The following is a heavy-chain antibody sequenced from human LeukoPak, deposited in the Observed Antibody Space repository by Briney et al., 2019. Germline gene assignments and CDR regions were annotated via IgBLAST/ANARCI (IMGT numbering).Heavy chain of an antibody. D-gene: IGHD4-17*01. J-gene: IGHJ4*02. CDR1: GGSFSGYY. CDR3: ARADGAQTFPFDY. CDR2: INPGGNT. V-gene: IGHV4-34*01. Sequence: SETLSLTCAVYGGSFSGYYWSWIRQPPGKGLEWIGEINPGGNTNYNPSLKSRVTISVDTSKNQFSRKLTSVTAADTAVYYCARADGAQTFPFDYWSLGTLVTVSS.